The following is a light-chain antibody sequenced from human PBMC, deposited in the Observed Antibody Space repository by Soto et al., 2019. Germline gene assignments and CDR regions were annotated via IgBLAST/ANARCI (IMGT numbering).Light chain of an antibody. V-gene: IGLV1-40*01. CDR2: GNS. J-gene: IGLJ1*01. CDR3: QSYDSSLSAHV. CDR1: SSNIGAGYD. Sequence: QSVLTQPPSVSGAPGQRVTISCTGSSSNIGAGYDVHWYLQIPGTAPKILIYGNSNRPSGVPDRFSGSKPGTSASLAITGLQAEDEADYYCQSYDSSLSAHVFGTGTKVTVL.